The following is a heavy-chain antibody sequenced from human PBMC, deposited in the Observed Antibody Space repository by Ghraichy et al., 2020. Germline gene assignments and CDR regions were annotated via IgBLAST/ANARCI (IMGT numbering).Heavy chain of an antibody. V-gene: IGHV3-30*04. D-gene: IGHD1-1*01. CDR2: ISYDGSNK. CDR1: GFTFSSYA. J-gene: IGHJ1*01. CDR3: ARDIRAMSSGTYFQH. Sequence: GALRLSCAASGFTFSSYAMHWVRQAPGKGLEWVAVISYDGSNKYYADSVKGRFTISRDNSKNTLYLQVNSLRAEDTAVYFCARDIRAMSSGTYFQHWGQGTLVTVSS.